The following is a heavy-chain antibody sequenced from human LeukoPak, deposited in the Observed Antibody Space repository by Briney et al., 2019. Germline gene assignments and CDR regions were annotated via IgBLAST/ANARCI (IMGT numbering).Heavy chain of an antibody. CDR1: GGSIGDYY. D-gene: IGHD2-15*01. J-gene: IGHJ4*02. CDR2: LCYSRNT. CDR3: VSDLWGAGGTQY. V-gene: IGHV4-59*01. Sequence: SETLSLTCTVSGGSIGDYYWIWIRQPPGKGLEWIGYLCYSRNTNYSPSLKSRVTISADTSKTQVYLKLRSVTAADTAVYYCVSDLWGAGGTQYWGQGILVTVSS.